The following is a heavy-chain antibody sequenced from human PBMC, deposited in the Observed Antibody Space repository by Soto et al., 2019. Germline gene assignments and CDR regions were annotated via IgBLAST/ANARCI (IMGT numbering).Heavy chain of an antibody. CDR1: GGSISSSSYY. J-gene: IGHJ6*02. Sequence: SETLSLTCTVSGGSISSSSYYWGWIRQPPGKGLEWIGTIYYSGSTYYNPSLKSRVTISVDTSKNQFSLKLSSVTAADTAVYYCARHIRGNSCMDVWGQGTTVTVSS. D-gene: IGHD2-21*01. CDR3: ARHIRGNSCMDV. CDR2: IYYSGST. V-gene: IGHV4-39*01.